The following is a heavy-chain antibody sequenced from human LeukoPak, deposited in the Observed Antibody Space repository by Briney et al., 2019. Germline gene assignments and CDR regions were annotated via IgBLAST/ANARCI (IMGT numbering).Heavy chain of an antibody. CDR1: GFTFSSYA. CDR3: AKVLQYYYYGMDV. Sequence: GGSLRLSCAASGFTFSSYAMSWVRQAPGKGLEWVSAISNSGGSTYYADSVKGRFTISRDNSKNTLYLQMNSLRAEDTAVYYCAKVLQYYYYGMDVWGQGTTVTVPS. V-gene: IGHV3-23*01. CDR2: ISNSGGST. D-gene: IGHD5-24*01. J-gene: IGHJ6*02.